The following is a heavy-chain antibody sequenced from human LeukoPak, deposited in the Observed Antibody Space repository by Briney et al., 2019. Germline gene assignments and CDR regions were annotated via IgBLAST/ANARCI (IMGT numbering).Heavy chain of an antibody. D-gene: IGHD6-6*01. CDR2: INPSGGST. Sequence: GASVKVSCKASGYTFTSYYMHWVRQAPGQGLEWMGIINPSGGSTSYAQKFQGRVTITADESTSTAYMELSSLRSEDTAVYYCARSDEYSSSSRYYGMDVWGQGTTVTVSS. CDR1: GYTFTSYY. J-gene: IGHJ6*02. CDR3: ARSDEYSSSSRYYGMDV. V-gene: IGHV1-46*01.